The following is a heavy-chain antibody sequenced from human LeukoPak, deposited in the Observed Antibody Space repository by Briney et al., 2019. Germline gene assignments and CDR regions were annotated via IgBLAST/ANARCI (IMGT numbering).Heavy chain of an antibody. D-gene: IGHD6-13*01. CDR1: GYTFTGHY. V-gene: IGHV1-2*02. Sequence: ASVKVSCKASGYTFTGHYMHWVRQAPGQGLEWMGWIDAKSGGTKYAQRFQGRVTMTRDTSINTGYMELSSLTSDDTAVYYCARWRGYSSGWSGPFDDWGQGTLVTVS. J-gene: IGHJ4*02. CDR2: IDAKSGGT. CDR3: ARWRGYSSGWSGPFDD.